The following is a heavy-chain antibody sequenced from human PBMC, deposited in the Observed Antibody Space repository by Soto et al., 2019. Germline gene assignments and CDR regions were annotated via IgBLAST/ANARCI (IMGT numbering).Heavy chain of an antibody. Sequence: QVQLQELGPGLVKPSETLSLTCTVSGGSISSYYWSWIRQPPGKGLEWIGYIYYSGSTNYNPSLKSRVTISVDTSKNQFSLKLSSVTAADTAVYYCARLEGYSGYDSFPDAFDIWGQGTMVTVSS. CDR2: IYYSGST. CDR3: ARLEGYSGYDSFPDAFDI. J-gene: IGHJ3*02. CDR1: GGSISSYY. V-gene: IGHV4-59*08. D-gene: IGHD5-12*01.